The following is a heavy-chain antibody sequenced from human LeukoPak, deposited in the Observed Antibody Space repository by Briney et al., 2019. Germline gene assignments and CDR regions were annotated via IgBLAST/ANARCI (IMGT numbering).Heavy chain of an antibody. CDR1: GFTFSSYW. J-gene: IGHJ6*03. Sequence: GGSLRLSRAASGFTFSSYWMSWVRQAPGKGLEWVANIKQDGSEKYYVDSVKDRFTISRDNAKNSLYLQMNSLRAEDTAVYYCAREQVYGITAAGPAISYYYYYMDVWGKGTTVTVSS. D-gene: IGHD6-13*01. V-gene: IGHV3-7*01. CDR3: AREQVYGITAAGPAISYYYYYMDV. CDR2: IKQDGSEK.